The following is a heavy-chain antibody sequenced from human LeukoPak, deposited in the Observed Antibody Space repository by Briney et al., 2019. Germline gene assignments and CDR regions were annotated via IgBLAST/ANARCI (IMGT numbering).Heavy chain of an antibody. J-gene: IGHJ5*02. D-gene: IGHD1-26*01. CDR1: GYIFTNCY. V-gene: IGHV1-46*01. Sequence: ASVKVSCKASGYIFTNCYMHWVRQAPGQGLEWMGIINPNGINTNYAQNFQGRVTMTRDMSTNTVYMELSSLRSEDTAVYYWARYYAGSAVESWGQGTLVTVSS. CDR2: INPNGINT. CDR3: ARYYAGSAVES.